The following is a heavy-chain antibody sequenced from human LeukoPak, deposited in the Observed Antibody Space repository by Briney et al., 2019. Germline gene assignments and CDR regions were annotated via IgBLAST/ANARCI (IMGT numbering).Heavy chain of an antibody. V-gene: IGHV3-53*01. CDR1: GFTFSDYY. CDR2: IYSGGST. D-gene: IGHD3-3*01. CDR3: ARVYDFIDY. Sequence: GGSLRLSCAASGFTFSDYYMSWIRQAPGKGLEWVSVIYSGGSTYYADSVKGRFTISRDNSKNTLYLQMNSLRAEDTAVYYCARVYDFIDYWGQGTLVTVSS. J-gene: IGHJ4*02.